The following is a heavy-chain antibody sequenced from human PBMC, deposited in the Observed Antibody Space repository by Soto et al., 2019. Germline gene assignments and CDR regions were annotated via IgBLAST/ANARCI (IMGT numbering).Heavy chain of an antibody. D-gene: IGHD5-12*01. Sequence: EVQLVESGGGLVQPGGSLRLSCTASGFTFSSYWMHWVRQAPGKGLVWVSRIDSDGSPTNYADFVKGRFTISRDNAKNTVYLQMSSLRVEDTAVYYCARGASGYVNFDHWGQGTLVTVS. CDR2: IDSDGSPT. V-gene: IGHV3-74*01. CDR1: GFTFSSYW. CDR3: ARGASGYVNFDH. J-gene: IGHJ4*02.